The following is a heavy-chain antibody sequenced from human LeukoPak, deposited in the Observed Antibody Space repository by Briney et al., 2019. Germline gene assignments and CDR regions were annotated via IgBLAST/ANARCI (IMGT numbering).Heavy chain of an antibody. J-gene: IGHJ4*02. D-gene: IGHD4-23*01. V-gene: IGHV3-21*01. Sequence: GGSLRLSCTASGFTFSSYSMNWVRQAPGKGLEWVSSITSSSDYIYYADSVKGRFTISRDNAKNTLYLQMNSLRAEDTAVYYCIRGLGGGSDYWGLGTLVTVTS. CDR2: ITSSSDYI. CDR3: IRGLGGGSDY. CDR1: GFTFSSYS.